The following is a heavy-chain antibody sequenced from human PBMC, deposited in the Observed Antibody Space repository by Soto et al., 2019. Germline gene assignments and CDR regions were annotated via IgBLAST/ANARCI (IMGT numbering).Heavy chain of an antibody. Sequence: EVQLVESGGGLVQPGRSLRLSCAASGFTFDDDAMHWVRQAPGKGLEWVSGISWNSGSIGYADSVKGRFTISRDNAKNSLYLQMNSLRAQDTALYYCAKDKGLRGVGYFDYWGQGTLVTVSS. CDR1: GFTFDDDA. V-gene: IGHV3-9*01. CDR3: AKDKGLRGVGYFDY. D-gene: IGHD3-16*01. CDR2: ISWNSGSI. J-gene: IGHJ4*02.